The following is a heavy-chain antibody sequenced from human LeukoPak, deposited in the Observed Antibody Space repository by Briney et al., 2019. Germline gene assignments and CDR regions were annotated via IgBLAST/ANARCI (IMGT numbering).Heavy chain of an antibody. CDR2: IYYSGST. D-gene: IGHD3-3*01. Sequence: SETLSLTCTVSGYSISSGYYWGWIRQPPGKGLEWIGSIYYSGSTYYNPSLKSRVTISVDTSKNQFSLKLSSVTAADTAVYYCARDLGYYDFWSGYSSRWDWFDPWGQGTLVTVSS. CDR1: GYSISSGYY. V-gene: IGHV4-38-2*02. J-gene: IGHJ5*02. CDR3: ARDLGYYDFWSGYSSRWDWFDP.